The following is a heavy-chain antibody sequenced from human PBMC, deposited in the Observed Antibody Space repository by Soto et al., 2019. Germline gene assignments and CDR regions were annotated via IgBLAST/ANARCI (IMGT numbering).Heavy chain of an antibody. J-gene: IGHJ4*02. Sequence: SVKVSCKASGGTFSSYAISWVRQAPGQGLEWLGGIIPVFGTTNYAQKFQGRVTITADESTSTSYMELSSLRADDTAVFYCAGDYYDTRGYYYCYWGQGTLVTVSS. V-gene: IGHV1-69*13. CDR1: GGTFSSYA. CDR2: IIPVFGTT. CDR3: AGDYYDTRGYYYCY. D-gene: IGHD3-22*01.